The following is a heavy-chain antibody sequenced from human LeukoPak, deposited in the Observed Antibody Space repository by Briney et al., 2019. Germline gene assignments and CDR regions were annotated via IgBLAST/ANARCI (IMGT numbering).Heavy chain of an antibody. D-gene: IGHD2-2*01. Sequence: GGSLRLSCAASGFTFSSYEMNWVRQAPGKGLEWVSYIRGIGSTIYYADSVKGRFTISRDNAKNSLYLQMHSLRAEDTAVYYCARYPSRYCTSTSCYLVHWGQGALVTVSS. CDR1: GFTFSSYE. CDR3: ARYPSRYCTSTSCYLVH. V-gene: IGHV3-48*03. CDR2: IRGIGSTI. J-gene: IGHJ5*02.